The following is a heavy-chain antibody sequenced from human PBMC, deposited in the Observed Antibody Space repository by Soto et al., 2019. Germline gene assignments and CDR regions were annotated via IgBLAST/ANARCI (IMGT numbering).Heavy chain of an antibody. CDR3: ARAQYSNSYYFDY. CDR1: GGSISSGGYY. Sequence: PSETLSLTCTVSGGSISSGGYYWSWIRQHPGKGLEWIGYIYYSGSTYYNPSLKSRVTISVDTSKNQFSLKLSSVTAADTAVYYCARAQYSNSYYFDYWGQGTLVTVSS. CDR2: IYYSGST. J-gene: IGHJ4*02. V-gene: IGHV4-31*03. D-gene: IGHD4-4*01.